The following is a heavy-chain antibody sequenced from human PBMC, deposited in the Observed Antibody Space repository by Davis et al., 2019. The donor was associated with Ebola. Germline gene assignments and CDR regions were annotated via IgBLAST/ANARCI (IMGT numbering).Heavy chain of an antibody. CDR2: IYYSGNT. CDR1: GASISRTTNYY. J-gene: IGHJ4*02. D-gene: IGHD3-22*01. Sequence: MPSETLSLTCTVSGASISRTTNYYWGWIRQSPGKGLEWIGSIYYSGNTYYSPSLKSRVTMSVDTSKNQFSLELSSVTAADTAVYYCARRNYYYENFWGQGTLVTVSS. V-gene: IGHV4-39*01. CDR3: ARRNYYYENF.